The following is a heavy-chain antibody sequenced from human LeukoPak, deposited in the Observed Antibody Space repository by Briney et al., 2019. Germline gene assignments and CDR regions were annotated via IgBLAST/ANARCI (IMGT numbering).Heavy chain of an antibody. Sequence: PSETLSLTCIVSGYSISSGYYWGWIRQPPGKGLEWIGEINHSGSTNYNPSLKSRVTISVDTSKNQFSLKLSSVTAADTAVYYCARIGGDCSSTSCYRVDVWGKGTTVTISS. CDR2: INHSGST. CDR3: ARIGGDCSSTSCYRVDV. CDR1: GYSISSGYY. V-gene: IGHV4-38-2*02. J-gene: IGHJ6*04. D-gene: IGHD2-2*02.